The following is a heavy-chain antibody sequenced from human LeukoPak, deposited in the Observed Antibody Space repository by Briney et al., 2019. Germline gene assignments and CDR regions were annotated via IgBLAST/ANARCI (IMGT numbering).Heavy chain of an antibody. CDR2: ISGDGGTI. Sequence: PGGSLRLACAASGFTFSTYAMTWVRQAPGKGLEWVSLISGDGGTIYYADSVKGRFTISRDNSKTSLYLQMNSLRTEDTAFYYCAKNSLVPALDSWGQSTLVSVSS. CDR1: GFTFSTYA. D-gene: IGHD2-2*01. CDR3: AKNSLVPALDS. V-gene: IGHV3-43*02. J-gene: IGHJ4*02.